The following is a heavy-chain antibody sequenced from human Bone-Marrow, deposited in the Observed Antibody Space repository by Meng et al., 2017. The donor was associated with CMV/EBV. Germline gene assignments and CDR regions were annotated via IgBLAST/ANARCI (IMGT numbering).Heavy chain of an antibody. CDR3: ARDQGYYYYYGMDV. CDR2: IHPHRGDT. J-gene: IGHJ6*02. CDR1: GYTFTAHY. V-gene: IGHV1-2*02. Sequence: ASVKVSCKASGYTFTAHYFHWVRQAPGQGLEWMGWIHPHRGDTNYAQQFQGRVTLTRDTSINTGYMELTRLTSDDTAVYYCARDQGYYYYYGMDVWGQGTTVTVSS.